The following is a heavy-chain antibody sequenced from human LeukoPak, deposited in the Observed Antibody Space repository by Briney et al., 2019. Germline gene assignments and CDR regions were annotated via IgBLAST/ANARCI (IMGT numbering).Heavy chain of an antibody. V-gene: IGHV3-23*01. D-gene: IGHD2-2*01. Sequence: PGGSLRLSCAASGFTFSSYAMSWVRPAPGKGLEWVSAISGSGGSTYYADSVKGRFTISRDNSKNTLYLQMNSLRAEDTAVYYCAKGRDIVVVPAWDYWGQGTLVTVSS. CDR3: AKGRDIVVVPAWDY. J-gene: IGHJ4*02. CDR1: GFTFSSYA. CDR2: ISGSGGST.